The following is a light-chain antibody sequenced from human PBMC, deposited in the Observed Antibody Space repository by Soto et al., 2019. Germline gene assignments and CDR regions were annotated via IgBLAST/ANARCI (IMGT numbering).Light chain of an antibody. CDR1: SSDVGGYNY. J-gene: IGLJ2*01. CDR3: SSYTSSSTLEV. CDR2: EVS. V-gene: IGLV2-14*01. Sequence: QSALTQPASVSGSPGQSITISCTGTSSDVGGYNYVSWYQQHPGKAPKLMIYEVSNRPSGVSNRFPGSQSGNTASLAISGLQAEDGADYYCSSYTSSSTLEVFGGGTKLTVL.